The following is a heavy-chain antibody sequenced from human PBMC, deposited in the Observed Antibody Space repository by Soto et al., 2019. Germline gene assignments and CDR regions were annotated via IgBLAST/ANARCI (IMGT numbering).Heavy chain of an antibody. J-gene: IGHJ6*02. CDR1: GGSINSGDYY. CDR3: ARDRYYGSGTDDNFYSGMDV. CDR2: IFHSGST. D-gene: IGHD3-10*01. V-gene: IGHV4-30-4*01. Sequence: SETLSLTCTVSGGSINSGDYYWTWVRQPPGKGLEWIGNIFHSGSTYYTPSLQSRVTISLDTSKNHFSLKLSSVTPADTAVYYCARDRYYGSGTDDNFYSGMDVWGQGTTVTVSS.